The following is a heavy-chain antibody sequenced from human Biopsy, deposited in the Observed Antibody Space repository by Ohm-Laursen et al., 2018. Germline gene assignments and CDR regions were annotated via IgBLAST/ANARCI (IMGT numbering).Heavy chain of an antibody. Sequence: SLRLSCAASGFTFSNYGIHWVRQAPGKGLEWVALISHGGNDANYADSVEGRFTVSRDNAKNSLYLQMNSLRPEDTALYYCARHTKRVAVGTSTHRTKAFELWGQGTMVTVSS. J-gene: IGHJ3*01. CDR2: ISHGGNDA. D-gene: IGHD2-21*02. CDR3: ARHTKRVAVGTSTHRTKAFEL. CDR1: GFTFSNYG. V-gene: IGHV3-30*03.